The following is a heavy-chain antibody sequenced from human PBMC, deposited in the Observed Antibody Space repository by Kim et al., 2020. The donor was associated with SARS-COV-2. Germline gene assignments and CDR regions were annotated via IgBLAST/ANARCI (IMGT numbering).Heavy chain of an antibody. V-gene: IGHV3-7*01. CDR2: IKQDGSEK. CDR1: GFTFSSYW. CDR3: ARDEWILVVPAAIVGYYYGMDV. Sequence: GGSLRPSCAASGFTFSSYWMSWVRQAPGKGLEWVANIKQDGSEKYYVDSVKGRFTISRDNAKNSLYLQMNSLRAEDTAVYYCARDEWILVVPAAIVGYYYGMDVWGQGTTVTVSS. J-gene: IGHJ6*02. D-gene: IGHD2-2*01.